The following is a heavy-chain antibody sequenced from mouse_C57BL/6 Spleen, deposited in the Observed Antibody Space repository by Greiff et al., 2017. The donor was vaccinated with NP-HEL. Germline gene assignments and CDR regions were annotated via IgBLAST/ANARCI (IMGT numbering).Heavy chain of an antibody. J-gene: IGHJ2*01. Sequence: QVQLQQPGAELVKPGASVKLSCKASGYTFTSYWMQWVKQRPGQGLEWIGEIDPSDSYTNYNQKFKGKATLTVDTSSSTAYMQLSSLTSEDSAVYYCARPPQKSSYLYFDYWGQGTTLTVSS. CDR1: GYTFTSYW. V-gene: IGHV1-50*01. D-gene: IGHD1-1*01. CDR2: IDPSDSYT. CDR3: ARPPQKSSYLYFDY.